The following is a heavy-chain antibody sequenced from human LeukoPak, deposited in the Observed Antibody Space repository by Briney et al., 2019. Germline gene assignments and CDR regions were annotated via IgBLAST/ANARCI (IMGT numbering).Heavy chain of an antibody. Sequence: LGGSLRLSCAASGFTFSDYSMNWVRQAPGKGLEWVSSISSDSTHILYADSVRGRFTISRDNAENSLYLQMNSLRAEDTAVYYCARFETVAAKPFEYWGQGTLVTVSS. D-gene: IGHD6-19*01. V-gene: IGHV3-21*01. CDR3: ARFETVAAKPFEY. CDR2: ISSDSTHI. J-gene: IGHJ4*02. CDR1: GFTFSDYS.